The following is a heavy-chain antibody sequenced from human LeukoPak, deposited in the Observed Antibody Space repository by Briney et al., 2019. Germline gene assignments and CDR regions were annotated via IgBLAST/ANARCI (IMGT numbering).Heavy chain of an antibody. CDR2: MYSSGST. D-gene: IGHD6-19*01. Sequence: PSETLSLTCTVSGGSISSYYGSWIRQAAGKGLEWIGRMYSSGSTNYNPSLKSRVTILLDKSKNQFSLKLSSVTAADTAVYYCARGGSSGPDYWGQGTLVTVSS. CDR1: GGSISSYY. J-gene: IGHJ4*02. CDR3: ARGGSSGPDY. V-gene: IGHV4-4*07.